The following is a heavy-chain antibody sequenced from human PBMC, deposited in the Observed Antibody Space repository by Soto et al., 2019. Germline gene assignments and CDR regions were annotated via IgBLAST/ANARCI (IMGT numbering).Heavy chain of an antibody. V-gene: IGHV3-48*01. Sequence: LRLSCAASGFTFSSYSMNWVRQAPGKGLEWVSYISSSSSTIYYADSVKGRFTISRDNAKNSLYLQMNSLRAEDTAVYYCARDGDGDAFDIWGQGTMVTVSS. J-gene: IGHJ3*02. CDR2: ISSSSSTI. CDR1: GFTFSSYS. CDR3: ARDGDGDAFDI.